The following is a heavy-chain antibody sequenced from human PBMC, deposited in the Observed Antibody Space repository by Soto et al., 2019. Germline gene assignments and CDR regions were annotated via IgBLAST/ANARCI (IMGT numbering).Heavy chain of an antibody. Sequence: GGSLRLSCAASGFTFSSYWMSWVRQAPGKGLEWVANIKQDGSEKYYVDSVKGRFTISRDNAKNSLYLQMNSLRAEDTALYYCARVGGVVAFDIWGQGTMVTVAS. D-gene: IGHD3-16*01. CDR2: IKQDGSEK. CDR3: ARVGGVVAFDI. CDR1: GFTFSSYW. V-gene: IGHV3-7*01. J-gene: IGHJ3*02.